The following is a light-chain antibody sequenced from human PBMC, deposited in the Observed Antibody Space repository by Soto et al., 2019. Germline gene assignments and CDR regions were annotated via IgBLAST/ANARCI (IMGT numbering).Light chain of an antibody. CDR1: QSISSW. V-gene: IGKV1-5*03. CDR3: QRYNSYSWT. J-gene: IGKJ1*01. CDR2: KAS. Sequence: DIQMTQSPSTLSASVGDRVTITCRASQSISSWLAWYQQKPGKAPKLLIYKASSLESGFPSRLSGSGSGTEVTLTISSRHPDDVATYYCQRYNSYSWTFGHGNKVEL.